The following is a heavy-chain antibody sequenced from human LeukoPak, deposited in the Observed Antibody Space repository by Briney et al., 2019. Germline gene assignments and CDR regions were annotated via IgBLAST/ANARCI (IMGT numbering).Heavy chain of an antibody. CDR3: ARAVGPYDY. Sequence: TGGSLRLSCAASGFTFSSYGMHWVRQAPGKGLEWVSAISGSGGSTYYADSVKGRFTISRDNSKNTLYLQMNSLRAEDTAVYYCARAVGPYDYWGQGTLVTVSS. V-gene: IGHV3-23*01. CDR2: ISGSGGST. J-gene: IGHJ4*02. D-gene: IGHD1-26*01. CDR1: GFTFSSYG.